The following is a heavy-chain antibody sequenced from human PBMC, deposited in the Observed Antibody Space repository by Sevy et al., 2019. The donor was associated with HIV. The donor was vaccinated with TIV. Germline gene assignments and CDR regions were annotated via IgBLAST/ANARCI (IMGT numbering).Heavy chain of an antibody. V-gene: IGHV3-23*01. D-gene: IGHD2-2*01. CDR3: AREGCSRPHDY. CDR1: GFAFHDYS. Sequence: GGSLRLSCAASGFAFHDYSMSWIRQAPGKGLEWVATLSFGCGKINYADSVKGRSTISRDNSKNSFYLQMDNLRVEDTALYYCAREGCSRPHDYWGQRTRVTVSS. J-gene: IGHJ4*02. CDR2: LSFGCGKI.